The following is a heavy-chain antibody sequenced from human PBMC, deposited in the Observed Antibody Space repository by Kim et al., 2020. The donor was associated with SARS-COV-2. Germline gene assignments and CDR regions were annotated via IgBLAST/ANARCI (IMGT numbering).Heavy chain of an antibody. J-gene: IGHJ4*02. CDR2: INHSGST. D-gene: IGHD2-21*02. Sequence: SETLSLTCAVYGGSFSGYYWSWIRQPPGKGLEWIGEINHSGSTNYNPSLKSRLTISVDTSKNQFSLTLSSVTAADTAVYYFARALVVTAVYYFDYWGQGTLVTVHS. V-gene: IGHV4-34*01. CDR1: GGSFSGYY. CDR3: ARALVVTAVYYFDY.